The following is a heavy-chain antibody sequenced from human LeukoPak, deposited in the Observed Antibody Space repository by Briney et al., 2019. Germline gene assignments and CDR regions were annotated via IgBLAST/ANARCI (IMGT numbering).Heavy chain of an antibody. CDR3: ARFQGYGSGSN. J-gene: IGHJ4*02. CDR1: GFTFSSYW. D-gene: IGHD3-10*01. Sequence: PGGSLRLSCAASGFTFSSYWMSWVRQAPGKGLVWVSRINSDASSTAYADSVKGRFTISRDNAKSSLYLQMNSLRVEDTAVYYCARFQGYGSGSNWGQGALVTVS. V-gene: IGHV3-74*01. CDR2: INSDASST.